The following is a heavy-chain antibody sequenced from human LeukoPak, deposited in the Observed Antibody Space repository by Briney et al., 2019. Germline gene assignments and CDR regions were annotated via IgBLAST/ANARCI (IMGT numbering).Heavy chain of an antibody. J-gene: IGHJ6*04. CDR2: VFYGGST. CDR3: ARGPQYCSGGTCYHNYFYGMDV. D-gene: IGHD2-15*01. CDR1: CGSISSYY. V-gene: IGHV4-59*01. Sequence: SETLSLTCTVSCGSISSYYWSWIRQPPGKGLEWIGYVFYGGSTNNNPSLKSRVTISVDTSKNQFSLRLTSVTAADTAVYYCARGPQYCSGGTCYHNYFYGMDVWGKGTTVTVSS.